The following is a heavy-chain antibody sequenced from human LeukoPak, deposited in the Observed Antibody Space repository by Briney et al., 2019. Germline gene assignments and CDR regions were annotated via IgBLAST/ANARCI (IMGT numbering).Heavy chain of an antibody. CDR3: ARSYSAAHWFDP. D-gene: IGHD1-26*01. J-gene: IGHJ5*02. V-gene: IGHV4-38-2*02. CDR2: IYHSGST. CDR1: GYSISSGYY. Sequence: PSETLSLTCTVSGYSISSGYYWGWIRQPPGKGLEWIGSIYHSGSTYYNPSLKSRVTISVDTSKNQFSLKLSSVTAADTAVYYRARSYSAAHWFDPWGQGTLVTVSS.